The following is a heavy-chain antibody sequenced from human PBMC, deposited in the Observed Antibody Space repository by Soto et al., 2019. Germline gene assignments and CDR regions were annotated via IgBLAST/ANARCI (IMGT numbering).Heavy chain of an antibody. Sequence: PGGSLRLSCAASGFTFSSYGMHWVRQAPGKGLEGVAVISYDGSNKYYADSVKGRFTISRDNSKNTLYLQMNSLRAEDTAVFYCAKEGRMAVAGYSFASWGQGPRVTVPS. CDR1: GFTFSSYG. CDR3: AKEGRMAVAGYSFAS. D-gene: IGHD6-19*01. J-gene: IGHJ4*02. V-gene: IGHV3-30*18. CDR2: ISYDGSNK.